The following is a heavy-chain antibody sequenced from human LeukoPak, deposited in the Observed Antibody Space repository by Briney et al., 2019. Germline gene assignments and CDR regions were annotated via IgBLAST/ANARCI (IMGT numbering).Heavy chain of an antibody. V-gene: IGHV3-23*01. CDR3: ARDRGSTGYDLYDY. CDR1: GFTFSGFA. D-gene: IGHD5-12*01. Sequence: GGSLRLSCAASGFTFSGFAMSWVRRTPGKGLEWVSGISGSGDNTLYADSVKGRFTISRDNSKNTLYLEMNSLRAEDTAIYYCARDRGSTGYDLYDYWGQGTLVTVSS. J-gene: IGHJ4*02. CDR2: ISGSGDNT.